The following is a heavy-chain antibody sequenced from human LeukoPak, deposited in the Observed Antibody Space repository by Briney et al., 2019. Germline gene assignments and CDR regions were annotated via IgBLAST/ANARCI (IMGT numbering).Heavy chain of an antibody. CDR3: ARDPGVWFGELWDPYFDY. J-gene: IGHJ4*02. CDR1: GYTFTSYG. CDR2: INTNTGNP. Sequence: ASVKVSCKASGYTFTSYGISWVRQAPGQGLEWMGWINTNTGNPTYAQGFTGRFVFSLDTSVSTAYLQISSLKAEDTAVYYCARDPGVWFGELWDPYFDYWGQGTLVTVSS. V-gene: IGHV7-4-1*02. D-gene: IGHD3-10*01.